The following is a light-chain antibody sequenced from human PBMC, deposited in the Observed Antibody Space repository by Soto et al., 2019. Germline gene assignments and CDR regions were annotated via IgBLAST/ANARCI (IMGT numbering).Light chain of an antibody. CDR2: GAK. V-gene: IGKV1-39*02. CDR1: QAISNY. J-gene: IGKJ1*01. Sequence: DIQMTQSPSFLSASVGDRFTITCRASQAISNYLNWYQQKPGKAPNLLIFGAKTLQSGVPDRFSGSGAGTDFTLTISRVEAEDVGVYYCMQATKSPWTFGQGTKVDIK. CDR3: MQATKSPWT.